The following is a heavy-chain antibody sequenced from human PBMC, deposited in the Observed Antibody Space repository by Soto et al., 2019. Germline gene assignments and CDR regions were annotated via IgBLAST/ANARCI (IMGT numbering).Heavy chain of an antibody. CDR2: IGGSGGTT. CDR1: GFTFSSYA. D-gene: IGHD3-10*01. J-gene: IGHJ4*02. CDR3: AKGRDYASGSYYIDY. V-gene: IGHV3-23*01. Sequence: GGSLRLSFAASGFTFSSYAMSWVRQDPGKGLEWVSAIGGSGGTTYYADSVKGRFTISRDNSKNTLYLQMNSLRAEDTAVYSCAKGRDYASGSYYIDYWGQGTLVTVSS.